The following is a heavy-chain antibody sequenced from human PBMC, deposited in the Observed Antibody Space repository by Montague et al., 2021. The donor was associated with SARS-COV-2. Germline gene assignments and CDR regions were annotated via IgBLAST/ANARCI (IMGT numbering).Heavy chain of an antibody. J-gene: IGHJ4*02. V-gene: IGHV4-59*08. CDR2: IYYSGST. Sequence: SETLSLTCTVSGGSISSYYWSWIRQPPGKGLEWIGYIYYSGSTNYNPSLKSRVTISVDTSENQFSLKLSSVTAADTAGYYCARHALGYFDWLNEGYFDYWGQGTLVTVSS. CDR3: ARHALGYFDWLNEGYFDY. D-gene: IGHD3-9*01. CDR1: GGSISSYY.